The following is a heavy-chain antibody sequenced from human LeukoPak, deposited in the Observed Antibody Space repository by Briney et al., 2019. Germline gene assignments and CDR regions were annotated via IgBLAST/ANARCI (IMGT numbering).Heavy chain of an antibody. Sequence: SETLSLTCTVSGYSISSGHYWGWIRQPPGKGLEWIGSIFHSGSTYYNPSLKSRVTISVDTSKNQFSLKLSSVTAADTAVYYCARHLGPLSYWAFYYFDYWGQGTLVTVSS. V-gene: IGHV4-38-2*02. J-gene: IGHJ4*02. CDR3: ARHLGPLSYWAFYYFDY. D-gene: IGHD3-16*01. CDR2: IFHSGST. CDR1: GYSISSGHY.